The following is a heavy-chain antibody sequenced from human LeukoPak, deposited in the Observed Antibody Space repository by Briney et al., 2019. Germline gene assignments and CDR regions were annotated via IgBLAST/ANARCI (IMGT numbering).Heavy chain of an antibody. CDR1: GFTFSTAW. Sequence: GGSLRLSCVAYGFTFSTAWMSWLRQAPGKGLEWVGRIKSNSDGGTTDYAASVKGRFTISRDDSKNTVYLQMNSLKTEDTAVYYCLWWDYWGQGTLVTVSS. CDR2: IKSNSDGGTT. D-gene: IGHD2-21*01. V-gene: IGHV3-15*01. CDR3: LWWDY. J-gene: IGHJ4*02.